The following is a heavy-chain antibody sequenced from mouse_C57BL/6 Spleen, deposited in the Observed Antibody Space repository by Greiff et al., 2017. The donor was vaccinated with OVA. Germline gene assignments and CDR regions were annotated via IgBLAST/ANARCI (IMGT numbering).Heavy chain of an antibody. J-gene: IGHJ1*03. CDR2: ISDGGSYT. D-gene: IGHD1-1*01. CDR3: ARDQKGFYYGSSYWYFDV. Sequence: EVHLVESGGGLVKPGGSLKLSCAASGFTFSSYAMFWVRQTPEKRLEWVATISDGGSYTYYPDNVKGRFTISRDNAKNNLYLQMSHLKSEDTAMYYCARDQKGFYYGSSYWYFDVWGTGTTVTVSS. CDR1: GFTFSSYA. V-gene: IGHV5-4*01.